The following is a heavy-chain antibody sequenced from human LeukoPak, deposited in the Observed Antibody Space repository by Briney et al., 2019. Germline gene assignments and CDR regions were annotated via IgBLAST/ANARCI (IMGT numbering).Heavy chain of an antibody. CDR2: INSGNNYI. J-gene: IGHJ3*01. CDR1: GFTFSDYT. Sequence: PGGSLRLSCVASGFTFSDYTMHWVRQAPGKALEWVSSINSGNNYIYYAGSVKGRFTISRDNAKNSLFLQMNSLRADDTAVYSCARVLLGMSAFDLWGQGTMVSVSS. D-gene: IGHD3-9*01. CDR3: ARVLLGMSAFDL. V-gene: IGHV3-21*06.